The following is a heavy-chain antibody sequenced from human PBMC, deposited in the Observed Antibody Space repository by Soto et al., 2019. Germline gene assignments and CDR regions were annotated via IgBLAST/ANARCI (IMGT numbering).Heavy chain of an antibody. CDR2: INQSGIT. Sequence: SETLSLTCTVSGGSISSSNYYWSWIRQPPGKGLEWIGEINQSGITNYNPSLKSRVTISEDASKNQFSLKLSSVTAADTAVYYCARGNGIASRPADYWGQGTLVTVSS. J-gene: IGHJ4*02. V-gene: IGHV4-39*07. D-gene: IGHD6-13*01. CDR3: ARGNGIASRPADY. CDR1: GGSISSSNYY.